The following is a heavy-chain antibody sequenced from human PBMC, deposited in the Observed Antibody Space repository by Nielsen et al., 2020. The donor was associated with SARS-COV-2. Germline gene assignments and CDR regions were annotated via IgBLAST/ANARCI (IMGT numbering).Heavy chain of an antibody. D-gene: IGHD2-2*03. CDR3: AKGGAGYCAGTTCYAAIDS. CDR2: ITGGSLDI. Sequence: GGSLRLSCSASGFTFSDYYMSWVRQATGKGLEWVSHITGGSLDINYADSVKGRFTISRDNAKNSLYLQLTSLRVEDTAVYYCAKGGAGYCAGTTCYAAIDSWGQGTLVTVSS. J-gene: IGHJ4*02. V-gene: IGHV3-11*05. CDR1: GFTFSDYY.